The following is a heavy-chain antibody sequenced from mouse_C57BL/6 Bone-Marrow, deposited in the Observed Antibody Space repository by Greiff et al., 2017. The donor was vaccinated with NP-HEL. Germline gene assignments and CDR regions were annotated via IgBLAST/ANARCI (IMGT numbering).Heavy chain of an antibody. J-gene: IGHJ3*01. CDR1: GYTFTSYW. CDR3: ARSGTGPWFAY. V-gene: IGHV1-50*01. CDR2: IDPSDSYT. D-gene: IGHD4-1*01. Sequence: QVQLQQPGAELVKPGASVKLSCKASGYTFTSYWMQWVKQRPGQGLEWIGEIDPSDSYTNYNQKFKGKATLTVDTSSSTAYMQLSSLTSEDSAVYYCARSGTGPWFAYWGQGTLVTVSA.